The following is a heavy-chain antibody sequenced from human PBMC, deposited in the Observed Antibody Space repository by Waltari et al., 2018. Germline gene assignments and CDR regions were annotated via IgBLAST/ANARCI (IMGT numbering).Heavy chain of an antibody. CDR1: GYTFTSYY. Sequence: QVQLVQSGAEVKKPGASVKVSCKASGYTFTSYYMHWVRQAPGQGLEWMGIINPSGGSTSYAQKFQGRVTMTRDTSTSTVYMELSSLRSEDTAVYYCARELPYGGNSGGHDAFDIWGQGTMVTVSS. CDR3: ARELPYGGNSGGHDAFDI. D-gene: IGHD2-21*02. V-gene: IGHV1-46*01. CDR2: INPSGGST. J-gene: IGHJ3*02.